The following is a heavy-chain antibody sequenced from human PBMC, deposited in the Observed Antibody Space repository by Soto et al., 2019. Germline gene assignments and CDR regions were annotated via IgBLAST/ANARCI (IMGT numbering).Heavy chain of an antibody. Sequence: QVQLVQSGAEVKKPGSSVKVSCKASGGTFSSYTISWVRQAPGQGLEWMGRIIPILGIANYAQKFQGRVTITADKSTSTDYMELSSLRSEDTAVYYCARDSDYGGTDHDAFDIWGQGTMVTVSS. CDR1: GGTFSSYT. V-gene: IGHV1-69*08. D-gene: IGHD4-17*01. CDR2: IIPILGIA. J-gene: IGHJ3*02. CDR3: ARDSDYGGTDHDAFDI.